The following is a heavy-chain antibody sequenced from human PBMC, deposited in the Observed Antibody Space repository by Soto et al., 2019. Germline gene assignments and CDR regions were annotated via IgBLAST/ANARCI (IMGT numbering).Heavy chain of an antibody. CDR3: ARGRGGLDY. CDR1: GFTFSTYA. J-gene: IGHJ4*02. CDR2: ISSDGSNK. D-gene: IGHD3-10*01. Sequence: QVQLVESGGGVVQPGRSLRLSCAASGFTFSTYAMHWVRQAPGKGLEWVAVISSDGSNKYYADSVKGRFTISRDNSKNTLYLQMTSLRAEDTALYSCARGRGGLDYWGQGTLVTVSS. V-gene: IGHV3-30-3*01.